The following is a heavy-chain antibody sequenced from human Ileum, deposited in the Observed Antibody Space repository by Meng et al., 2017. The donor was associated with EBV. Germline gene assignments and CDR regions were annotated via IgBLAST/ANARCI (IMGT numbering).Heavy chain of an antibody. D-gene: IGHD6-19*01. CDR2: ININTGNP. CDR1: GYTFTSSS. V-gene: IGHV7-4-1*01. J-gene: IGHJ4*02. CDR3: ARDKIAVAGITGDY. Sequence: QVPLVQSGCGLKKPGDSVKVSCQAAGYTFTSSSMNWVRHAPGQGLEWMGWININTGNPTYAQGFTGRFVFSLDTSVSTAYLQIDSLKAEDTAVYYCARDKIAVAGITGDYWGQGTLVTVSS.